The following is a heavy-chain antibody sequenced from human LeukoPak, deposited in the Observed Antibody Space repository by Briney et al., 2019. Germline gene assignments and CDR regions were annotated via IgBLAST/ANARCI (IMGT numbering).Heavy chain of an antibody. D-gene: IGHD4-23*01. CDR1: GFTFSSYA. Sequence: GGSLRLSCAASGFTFSSYAMSWVRQAPGKGLEWVSAISGSGGSTYYADSVKGRFTISRDNSKNTLYLQMNSLRAEDTAVYYCAKAGVVTSDGGDSFYGMDVWGQGTTVAVSS. V-gene: IGHV3-23*01. CDR3: AKAGVVTSDGGDSFYGMDV. CDR2: ISGSGGST. J-gene: IGHJ6*02.